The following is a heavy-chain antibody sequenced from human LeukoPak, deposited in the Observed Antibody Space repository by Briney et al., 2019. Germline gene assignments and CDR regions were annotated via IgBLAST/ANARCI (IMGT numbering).Heavy chain of an antibody. D-gene: IGHD3-22*01. CDR3: ARGYYDSSGYLDY. V-gene: IGHV3-23*01. J-gene: IGHJ4*02. CDR2: IGASGDST. CDR1: GFTFSSYA. Sequence: GGSLRLSCAASGFTFSSYAMSWVRQAPGKGLEWVSGIGASGDSTYYADSVKGRFTISRDNAKNSLYLQMNSLRAEDTAVYYCARGYYDSSGYLDYWGQGTLVTVSS.